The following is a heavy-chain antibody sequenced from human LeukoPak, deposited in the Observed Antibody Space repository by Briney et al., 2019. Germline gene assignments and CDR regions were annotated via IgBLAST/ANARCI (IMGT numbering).Heavy chain of an antibody. CDR1: GGSISSYY. J-gene: IGHJ6*03. CDR3: ARVSREYYGSGSYYDYYYYMDV. V-gene: IGHV4-4*07. D-gene: IGHD3-10*01. CDR2: IYTSGST. Sequence: KSSETLSLTCTVSGGSISSYYWSWIRQPAGKGLEWIGRIYTSGSTNYNPSLKSRVTMSVDTSKNQFSLKLSSVTAADTAVYYCARVSREYYGSGSYYDYYYYMDVWGKGTTVTISS.